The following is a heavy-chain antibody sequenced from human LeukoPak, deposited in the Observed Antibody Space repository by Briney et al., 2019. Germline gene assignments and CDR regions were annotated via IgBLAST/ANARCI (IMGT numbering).Heavy chain of an antibody. CDR3: ARPGYCSGGSCYSYYYYGMDV. Sequence: SETLSLTCIVSGGSISSSSYYWGWIRQPPGKGLEWIGSIYYSGSTYYNPSLKSRVTISVDTSKNQFSLKLSSVTAADTAVYYCARPGYCSGGSCYSYYYYGMDVWGQGTTVTVSS. CDR1: GGSISSSSYY. V-gene: IGHV4-39*01. CDR2: IYYSGST. D-gene: IGHD2-15*01. J-gene: IGHJ6*02.